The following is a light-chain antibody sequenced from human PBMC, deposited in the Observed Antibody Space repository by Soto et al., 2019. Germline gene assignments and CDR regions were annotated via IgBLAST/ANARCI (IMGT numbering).Light chain of an antibody. J-gene: IGKJ1*01. CDR1: DNVGTK. CDR2: GAS. CDR3: QQYNSWPRT. Sequence: VMTQSPATLSLSPGERATLSCRASDNVGTKLAWFQQTPGQAPRLLIYGASTRATGIPARLSGSGSGTEFTLTISSLQSEDFAVYYCQQYNSWPRTFGQGTKVELK. V-gene: IGKV3D-15*01.